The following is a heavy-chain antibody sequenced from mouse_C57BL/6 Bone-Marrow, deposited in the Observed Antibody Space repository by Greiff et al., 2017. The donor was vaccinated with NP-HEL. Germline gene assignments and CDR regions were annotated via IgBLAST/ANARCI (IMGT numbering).Heavy chain of an antibody. CDR3: ARICYYGSSYEGY. CDR2: IYPRSGNT. CDR1: GYTFTSYG. J-gene: IGHJ2*01. Sequence: QVQLQQSGAELARPGASVKLSCKASGYTFTSYGLSWVKQRTGQGLEWIGEIYPRSGNTYYNEKFKGKATLTADESSSTAYMELRSLTSEDSAVYFCARICYYGSSYEGYWGQGTTLTVSS. D-gene: IGHD1-1*01. V-gene: IGHV1-81*01.